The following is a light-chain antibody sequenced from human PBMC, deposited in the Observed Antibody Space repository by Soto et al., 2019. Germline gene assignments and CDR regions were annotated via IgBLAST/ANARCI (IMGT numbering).Light chain of an antibody. CDR2: GAS. CDR1: QSVSKY. Sequence: EIVLTQSPGTLALSPGEGATLSCRASQSVSKYLAWYRQKPGQAPRLLIYGASSRATGIPDSFSGSGSGTDFTLTISRLEPEDFAVYYCQQYGGSPQTFGQGTKV. CDR3: QQYGGSPQT. V-gene: IGKV3-20*01. J-gene: IGKJ1*01.